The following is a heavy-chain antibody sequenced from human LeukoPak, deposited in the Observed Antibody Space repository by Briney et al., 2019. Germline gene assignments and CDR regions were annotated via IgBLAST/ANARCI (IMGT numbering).Heavy chain of an antibody. Sequence: SVKVSCKASGGTFSSYAISWVRQAPGQGLEWMGGIIPIFGTANYAQKFQGRVTMTRDTSISTAYMELSRLRFDDTAVYYCASGDYGDPPLNYWGQGTLVTVSS. D-gene: IGHD4-17*01. V-gene: IGHV1-69*05. J-gene: IGHJ4*02. CDR2: IIPIFGTA. CDR1: GGTFSSYA. CDR3: ASGDYGDPPLNY.